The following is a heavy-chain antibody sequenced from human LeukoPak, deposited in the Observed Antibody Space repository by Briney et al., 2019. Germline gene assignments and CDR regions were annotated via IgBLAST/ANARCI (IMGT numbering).Heavy chain of an antibody. Sequence: GGPLRLSCAASGFTFTSYTMHWVRQAPGKGLEWVAATSYDGGNKYYADSVKGRFTISRDNSKNTLYLQMNSLRAEDTAVYFCARKSLWFKYYDYWGQGMLVTVSS. CDR1: GFTFTSYT. CDR2: TSYDGGNK. D-gene: IGHD3-10*01. J-gene: IGHJ4*02. V-gene: IGHV3-30*04. CDR3: ARKSLWFKYYDY.